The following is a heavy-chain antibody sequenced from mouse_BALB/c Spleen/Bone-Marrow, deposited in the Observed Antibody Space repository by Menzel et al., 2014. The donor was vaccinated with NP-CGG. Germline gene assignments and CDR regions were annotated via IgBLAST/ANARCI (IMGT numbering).Heavy chain of an antibody. CDR2: IYPGNVNT. CDR3: ARERHAMDY. CDR1: GYTFTSYY. V-gene: IGHV1S56*01. J-gene: IGHJ4*01. Sequence: VQLQQSGPELVKPGASVRISCKASGYTFTSYYIHWGKQRPGQGLEWIGRIYPGNVNTKYNEKFKGKATLTADKSSSTAYMQLSSLTSEDSAVYFCARERHAMDYWGQGTSVTVSS.